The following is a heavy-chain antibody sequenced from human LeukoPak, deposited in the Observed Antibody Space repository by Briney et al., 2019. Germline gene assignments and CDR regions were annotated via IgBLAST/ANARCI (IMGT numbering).Heavy chain of an antibody. CDR1: GLTVSSNY. CDR3: ARVQIPDYDFWSGYLNYYYMDV. Sequence: GGSLRLSCAASGLTVSSNYMSRVRQAPGKGLEWVSVIYSGGSTYYADSVKGRFTISRDNSKNTLYLQMNSLRAEDTAVYYCARVQIPDYDFWSGYLNYYYMDVWGKGTTVTVSS. V-gene: IGHV3-53*01. J-gene: IGHJ6*03. D-gene: IGHD3-3*01. CDR2: IYSGGST.